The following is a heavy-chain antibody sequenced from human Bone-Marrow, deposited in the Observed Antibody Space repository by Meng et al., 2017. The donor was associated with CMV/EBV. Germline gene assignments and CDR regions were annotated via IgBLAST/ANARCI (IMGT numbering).Heavy chain of an antibody. J-gene: IGHJ2*01. V-gene: IGHV1-2*06. CDR2: MNPNGRDT. CDR3: ARVRVGCSASSCYSEL. D-gene: IGHD2-2*01. Sequence: SVKDSCKASEYTFSDYYVQWVRQAPGQGLEWMGRMNPNGRDTTYAQKFQGRVTFTADMSIRKAYMELNRLGYDDTAIFYCARVRVGCSASSCYSELWGR. CDR1: EYTFSDYY.